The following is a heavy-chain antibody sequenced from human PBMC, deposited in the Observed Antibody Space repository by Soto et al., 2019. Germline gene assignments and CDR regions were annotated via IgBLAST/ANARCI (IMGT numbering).Heavy chain of an antibody. V-gene: IGHV3-30*03. Sequence: VGSLRLSCAASGFTFSSYGMHWVRQAPGKGLEWVAVISYDGSNKYYADSVKGRFTISRDNSKNTLYLQMNSLRAEDTAVYYCARNDYGDYTVDYWGQGTLVTVSS. D-gene: IGHD4-17*01. CDR1: GFTFSSYG. CDR2: ISYDGSNK. J-gene: IGHJ4*02. CDR3: ARNDYGDYTVDY.